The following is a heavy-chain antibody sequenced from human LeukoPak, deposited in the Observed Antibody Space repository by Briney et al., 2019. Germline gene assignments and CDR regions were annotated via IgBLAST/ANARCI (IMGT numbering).Heavy chain of an antibody. J-gene: IGHJ5*02. V-gene: IGHV4-34*01. CDR1: GGSFSGYY. CDR3: ARAARVPRIDP. Sequence: SETLSLTCAVYGGSFSGYYWSWIRQPPGKGLEWIGEINHSGSTNYNPSLKSRVTISVDTSKNQFSLKLSSVTAADTAVYYCARAARVPRIDPWGQGTLVTVSS. CDR2: INHSGST.